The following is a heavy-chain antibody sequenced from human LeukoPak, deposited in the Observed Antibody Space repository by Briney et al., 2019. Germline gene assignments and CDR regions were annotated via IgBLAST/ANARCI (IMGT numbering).Heavy chain of an antibody. J-gene: IGHJ4*02. CDR1: GFTFSSYA. V-gene: IGHV3-66*01. D-gene: IGHD5-12*01. Sequence: GGSLRLSCAASGFTFSSYAMSWVRQAPGKGLEWVSLIYSGSSTYYADSVKGRFTISRDKSKNTLYLQMSSLRVEDTAVYYCAMGAIVATIDYWGQGTLVTVSS. CDR2: IYSGSST. CDR3: AMGAIVATIDY.